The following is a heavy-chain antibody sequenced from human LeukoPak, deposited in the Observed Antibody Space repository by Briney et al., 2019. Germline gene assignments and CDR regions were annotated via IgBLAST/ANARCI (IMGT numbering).Heavy chain of an antibody. Sequence: GGSLRLSCAASGFTFSSYTMNWVRQTPGKGLEWVSSMNSRRTQIYYADSVKGRFTISRDNSKNTLYLQMNSLRAEDTAVYYCAKVEAAAGWYGGAFDYWGQGTLVTVSS. D-gene: IGHD6-13*01. CDR1: GFTFSSYT. J-gene: IGHJ4*02. CDR3: AKVEAAAGWYGGAFDY. CDR2: MNSRRTQI. V-gene: IGHV3-21*01.